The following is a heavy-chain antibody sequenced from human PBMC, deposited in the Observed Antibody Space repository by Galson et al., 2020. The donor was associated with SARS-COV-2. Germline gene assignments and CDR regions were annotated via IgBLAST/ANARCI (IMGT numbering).Heavy chain of an antibody. CDR3: ARNQAESIAAAGERGAFDI. D-gene: IGHD6-13*01. J-gene: IGHJ3*02. Sequence: SQTLSLTCAISGDSVSSNSAAWNWIRQSPSRGLEWLGRTYYRSKWYNDYAVSVKSRITINPDTSKNQFSLQLNSVTPEDTAVYYCARNQAESIAAAGERGAFDIWGQGTMVTVSS. V-gene: IGHV6-1*01. CDR2: TYYRSKWYN. CDR1: GDSVSSNSAA.